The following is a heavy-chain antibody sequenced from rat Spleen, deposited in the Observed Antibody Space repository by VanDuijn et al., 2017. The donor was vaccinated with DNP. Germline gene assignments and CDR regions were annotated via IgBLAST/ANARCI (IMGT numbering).Heavy chain of an antibody. Sequence: EVQLVESGGGLVQPGRSLKLSCAASGFTFSNYYMAWVRQAPTKGLEWVAYISTGGGSTYYRDSVKGRFTISRDNAKSTLYLQMDSLRSEDTATYYCARQDSTSFAYWGQGTLVTVSS. CDR2: ISTGGGST. V-gene: IGHV5-27*01. J-gene: IGHJ3*01. CDR3: ARQDSTSFAY. D-gene: IGHD1-2*01. CDR1: GFTFSNYY.